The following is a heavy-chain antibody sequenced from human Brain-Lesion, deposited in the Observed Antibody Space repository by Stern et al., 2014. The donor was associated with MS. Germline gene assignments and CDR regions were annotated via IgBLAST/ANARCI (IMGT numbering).Heavy chain of an antibody. CDR3: AEGGSYGFVY. CDR2: ITPFTGNT. V-gene: IGHV1-45*02. Sequence: VQLVQSGAEVKKTGSSVKVSCQASGNTFTNRYLHWVRQAPGQALERMGWITPFTGNTNYAQNFQDRVTITMDRSMSTAYMDLSSLRSDDTAIYFCAEGGSYGFVYWGQGTLVTVSS. J-gene: IGHJ4*02. D-gene: IGHD4-17*01. CDR1: GNTFTNRY.